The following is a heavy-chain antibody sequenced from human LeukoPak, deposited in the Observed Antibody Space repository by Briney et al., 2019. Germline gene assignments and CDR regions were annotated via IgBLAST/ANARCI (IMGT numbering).Heavy chain of an antibody. CDR2: ISSSSSYI. V-gene: IGHV3-21*01. Sequence: PGGSLRLSCAASGFTFSSYSMNWVRQAPGKGLEWVSSISSSSSYIYYADSVKGRFTISRDNAKNSQYLQMNSLRAEDTAVYYCARDRGYDFWSGYLDYWGQGTLVTVSS. J-gene: IGHJ4*02. CDR1: GFTFSSYS. D-gene: IGHD3-3*01. CDR3: ARDRGYDFWSGYLDY.